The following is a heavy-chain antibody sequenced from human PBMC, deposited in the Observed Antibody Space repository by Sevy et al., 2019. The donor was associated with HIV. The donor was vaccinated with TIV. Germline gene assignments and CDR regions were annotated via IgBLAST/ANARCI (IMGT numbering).Heavy chain of an antibody. CDR2: IKKDGSEK. CDR3: ARDCSSTSCLWGLDV. CDR1: GFTFSNYW. J-gene: IGHJ6*02. D-gene: IGHD2-2*01. Sequence: GGSLRLSCAASGFTFSNYWMSWVRQAPGKGLEWVANIKKDGSEKYYVDSVKGRFTISRDNAKNSLLLQMTSLTAEDTALYYCARDCSSTSCLWGLDVWGQGTTVTVSS. V-gene: IGHV3-7*03.